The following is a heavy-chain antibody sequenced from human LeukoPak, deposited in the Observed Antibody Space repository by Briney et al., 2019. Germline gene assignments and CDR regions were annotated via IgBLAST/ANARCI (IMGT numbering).Heavy chain of an antibody. D-gene: IGHD6-13*01. V-gene: IGHV4-39*07. CDR3: ARDPRDSYSSSWYYYYYYGMDV. CDR2: IYYSGST. Sequence: PSETLSLTCTVSGGSVSSSNYYWGWIRQPPGKGLEWIGIIYYSGSTYYNPSLKSRVTISVDTSKNQFSLKLSSVTAADTAVYYCARDPRDSYSSSWYYYYYYGMDVWGQGTTVTVSS. J-gene: IGHJ6*02. CDR1: GGSVSSSNYY.